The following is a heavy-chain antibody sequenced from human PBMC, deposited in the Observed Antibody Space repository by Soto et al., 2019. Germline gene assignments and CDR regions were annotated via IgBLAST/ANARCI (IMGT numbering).Heavy chain of an antibody. CDR1: GGSISSYY. Sequence: SETLSLTCTVSGGSISSYYWSWIRQPPGKGLEWIGYIYYSGSTNYNPSLKSRVTISVATSKNQFSLKLSSMTAADTAVYYCAREAACSSTSCYYFDYWGQGNLVTVSS. CDR2: IYYSGST. V-gene: IGHV4-59*01. CDR3: AREAACSSTSCYYFDY. D-gene: IGHD2-2*01. J-gene: IGHJ4*02.